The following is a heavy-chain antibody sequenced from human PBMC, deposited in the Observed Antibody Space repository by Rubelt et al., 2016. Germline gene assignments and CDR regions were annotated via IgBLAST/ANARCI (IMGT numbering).Heavy chain of an antibody. CDR3: AKCFGGLGGSCYSPIDD. V-gene: IGHV3-23*04. CDR2: ISGSGGST. D-gene: IGHD2-15*01. CDR1: GFTFSSYG. Sequence: VQLVESGGGVVQPGRSLRLSCAASGFTFSSYGMHWVRQAPGKGLEWVSAISGSGGSTYYADSVKGRFTISRDNSKNTLYLQMNSLGAEDTAVYDCAKCFGGLGGSCYSPIDDWGQGTLVTVSS. J-gene: IGHJ4*02.